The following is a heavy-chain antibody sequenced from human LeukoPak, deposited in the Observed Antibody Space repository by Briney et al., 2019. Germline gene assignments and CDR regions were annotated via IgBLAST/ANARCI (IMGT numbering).Heavy chain of an antibody. CDR2: INHSGST. D-gene: IGHD2-2*01. CDR1: GGSFSGYY. V-gene: IGHV4-34*01. J-gene: IGHJ5*02. CDR3: ARVDIVVVPAAGRNWFDP. Sequence: SEILSLTCAVYGGSFSGYYWSWIRQPPGKGLEWIGEINHSGSTNYNPSLKSRVTISVDTSKNQFSLKLSSVTAADTAVYYCARVDIVVVPAAGRNWFDPWGQGTLVTVSS.